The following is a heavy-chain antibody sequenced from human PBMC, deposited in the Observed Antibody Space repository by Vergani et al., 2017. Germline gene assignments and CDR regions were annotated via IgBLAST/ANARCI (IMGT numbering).Heavy chain of an antibody. Sequence: QVQLVQSGAEVKKPGSSVKVSCKASGGTFSSYAISWVRQAPGQGLEWMGRIIPILGIANYAQKFQGRVTITADKSTSTAYMELSSLRSEDTAVYYCAREGMDTAYGMDVWGQGTTVTVSS. CDR3: AREGMDTAYGMDV. J-gene: IGHJ6*02. CDR2: IIPILGIA. CDR1: GGTFSSYA. D-gene: IGHD5-18*01. V-gene: IGHV1-69*04.